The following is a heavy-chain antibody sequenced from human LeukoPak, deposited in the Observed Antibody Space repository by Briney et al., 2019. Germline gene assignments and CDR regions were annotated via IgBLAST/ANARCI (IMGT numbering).Heavy chain of an antibody. V-gene: IGHV4-39*01. Sequence: SETLSLTCTVSGGSISTNYYWGWIRQPPGKGLEWIGAIYSSGTTYYNPPLKSRVTISVDTSKNQFSLNLNSVTAADTALYYCARQRITAADGTKGNFDYWGQGTLDTVSS. CDR3: ARQRITAADGTKGNFDY. D-gene: IGHD6-13*01. CDR2: IYSSGTT. CDR1: GGSISTNYY. J-gene: IGHJ4*02.